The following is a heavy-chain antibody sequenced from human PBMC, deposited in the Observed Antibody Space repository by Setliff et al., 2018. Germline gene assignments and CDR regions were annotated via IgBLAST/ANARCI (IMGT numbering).Heavy chain of an antibody. CDR1: GYTFTTYT. D-gene: IGHD3-16*02. CDR2: INTNTGNP. V-gene: IGHV7-4-1*02. Sequence: VASVKVSCKASGYTFTTYTMNWVRQAPGQGLEWMGWINTNTGNPTYAQGFTGRFVFSLDTSVSTAYLQISSLKPEDTAMYYCARASRFATIVWKGDYYMDVWGKGTTVTVSS. CDR3: ARASRFATIVWKGDYYMDV. J-gene: IGHJ6*03.